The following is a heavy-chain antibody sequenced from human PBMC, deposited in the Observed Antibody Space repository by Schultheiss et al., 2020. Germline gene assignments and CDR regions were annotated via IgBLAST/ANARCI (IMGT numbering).Heavy chain of an antibody. D-gene: IGHD3-16*01. J-gene: IGHJ5*02. V-gene: IGHV3-15*01. CDR3: TILRGGFDP. CDR1: GFTFSDSW. Sequence: GGSLRLSCAASGFTFSDSWMSWVRQAPGKGLEWVGRIKSKADGGTTDYAAPVKGRFTISRDDSKNTLYLQMNSLKSEDTAVYYCTILRGGFDPWGQGTLVTGSA. CDR2: IKSKADGGTT.